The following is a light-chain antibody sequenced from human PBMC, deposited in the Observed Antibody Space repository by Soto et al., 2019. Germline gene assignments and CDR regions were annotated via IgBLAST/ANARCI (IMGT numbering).Light chain of an antibody. CDR2: AAS. Sequence: IELTQSPSSLSVSVGDRVTITCRASQGISSYLAWYQQKPGKAPKLLLYAASTMQSGIPARFSGSGSGTDFTLTISRLQPEDFATYYCQQLNSYPRTFGQGTKVEIK. V-gene: IGKV1-9*01. CDR3: QQLNSYPRT. CDR1: QGISSY. J-gene: IGKJ1*01.